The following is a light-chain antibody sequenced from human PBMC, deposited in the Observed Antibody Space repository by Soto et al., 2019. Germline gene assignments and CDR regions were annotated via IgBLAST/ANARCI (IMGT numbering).Light chain of an antibody. J-gene: IGKJ5*01. Sequence: ETVLTQSPGTLSLSPGERATLSCRASQSVRNNYLAWYQQKPGQAPRLLISGASSRAAGIPDRFSGSGSRTDFSLTISSFQAEDAAVYYCQQYSTTPTFGQGTRLEIK. V-gene: IGKV3-20*01. CDR2: GAS. CDR1: QSVRNNY. CDR3: QQYSTTPT.